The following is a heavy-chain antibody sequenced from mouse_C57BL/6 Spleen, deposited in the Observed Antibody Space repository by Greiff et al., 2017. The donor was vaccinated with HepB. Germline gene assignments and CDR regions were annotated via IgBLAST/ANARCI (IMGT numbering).Heavy chain of an antibody. CDR2: IHPSDSDT. V-gene: IGHV1-74*01. CDR1: GYTFTSYW. J-gene: IGHJ2*01. Sequence: VQLQQPGAELVKPGASVKVSCKASGYTFTSYWMHWVKQRPGQGLEWIGRIHPSDSDTNYNQKFTGKATLTVDKASSTAYMQLSSLTSEDSAVYYCAAKGPYDYDGDYWGQGTTLTVSS. CDR3: AAKGPYDYDGDY. D-gene: IGHD2-4*01.